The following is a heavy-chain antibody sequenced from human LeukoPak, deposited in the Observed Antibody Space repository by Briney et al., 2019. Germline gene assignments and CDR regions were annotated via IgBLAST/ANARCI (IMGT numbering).Heavy chain of an antibody. CDR2: IYYSGST. D-gene: IGHD2-2*01. CDR3: ARGDIVVVPAAVNYYYYGMDV. J-gene: IGHJ6*04. CDR1: GGSISSGDYY. Sequence: PSETLSLTCTVSGGSISSGDYYWSWIRQPPGKGLEWIGYIYYSGSTYYNPSLKSRVTISVDTSKNQFSLKLSSVTAADTAVYYCARGDIVVVPAAVNYYYYGMDVRGKGTTVTVSS. V-gene: IGHV4-30-4*01.